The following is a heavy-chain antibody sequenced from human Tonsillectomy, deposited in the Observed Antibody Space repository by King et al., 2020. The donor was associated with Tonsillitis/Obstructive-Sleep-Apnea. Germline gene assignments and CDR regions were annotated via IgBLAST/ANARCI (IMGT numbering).Heavy chain of an antibody. CDR3: EKDSSNWNDEDYFDY. D-gene: IGHD1-20*01. CDR2: ISWDGGST. Sequence: VQLVESGGVVVQPGGSLRLSCAASGFTFDDYTMHWVRQAPGKGLEWVSLISWDGGSTYYADSVKGRFTISRDNSKNSLYLQMNSLRTEDTALYYCEKDSSNWNDEDYFDYWGQGTLVTVSS. V-gene: IGHV3-43*01. CDR1: GFTFDDYT. J-gene: IGHJ4*02.